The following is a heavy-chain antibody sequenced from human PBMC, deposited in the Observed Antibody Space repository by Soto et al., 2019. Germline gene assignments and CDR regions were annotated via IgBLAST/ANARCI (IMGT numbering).Heavy chain of an antibody. CDR3: ARQGLAYYDFWSGYPLNRMSYYYYGMDV. CDR2: IYYSGST. J-gene: IGHJ6*02. CDR1: GGSISSSSYY. V-gene: IGHV4-39*01. Sequence: PSETLSLTCTVSGGSISSSSYYWGWIRRPPGKGLEWIGSIYYSGSTYYNPSLKSRVTISVDTSKNQFSLKLSSVTAADTAVYYCARQGLAYYDFWSGYPLNRMSYYYYGMDVWGQGTTVTVSS. D-gene: IGHD3-3*01.